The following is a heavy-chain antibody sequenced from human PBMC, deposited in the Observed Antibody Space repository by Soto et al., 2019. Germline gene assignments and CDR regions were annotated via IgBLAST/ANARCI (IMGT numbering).Heavy chain of an antibody. CDR3: ARVSGDSSSWPYYGMDV. V-gene: IGHV3-33*01. Sequence: QVQLVESGGGVVQPGRSLRLSCAASGFTFSSYGMHWVRQAPGKGLEWVAVIWYDGSNKYYAYSVKGRFTISRDNSKNTLYLQMNSLRAEDKAVYYCARVSGDSSSWPYYGMDVWGQGTTVTVSS. CDR1: GFTFSSYG. CDR2: IWYDGSNK. J-gene: IGHJ6*02. D-gene: IGHD6-13*01.